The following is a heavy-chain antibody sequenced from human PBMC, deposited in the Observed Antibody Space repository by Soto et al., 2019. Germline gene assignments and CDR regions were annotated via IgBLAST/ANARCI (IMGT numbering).Heavy chain of an antibody. D-gene: IGHD2-15*01. V-gene: IGHV3-15*07. J-gene: IGHJ6*02. Sequence: PGGSLSLSCAASGFTFSNAWMNWVRQAPGKGLEWVGRIKSKTDGGTTDYAAPVKGRFTISRDDSKNTLYLQMNSLKTEDTAVYYCTTEYVGGYWVNNYYYYGMDVWGQGTTVTVSS. CDR3: TTEYVGGYWVNNYYYYGMDV. CDR1: GFTFSNAW. CDR2: IKSKTDGGTT.